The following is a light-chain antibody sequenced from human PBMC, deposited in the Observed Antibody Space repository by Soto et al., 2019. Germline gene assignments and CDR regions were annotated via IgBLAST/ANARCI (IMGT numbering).Light chain of an antibody. CDR1: SSNIGRNS. CDR2: SNY. J-gene: IGLJ3*02. CDR3: AAWDDSLNALL. Sequence: QSVLTQPPSASETPEQRVTISCSGSSSNIGRNSVNWYQHLPGTAPKLLIYSNYQRPSGVPDRFSGSKSGTSASLAISGLQSEDEADYYCAAWDDSLNALLFGGGTKSPS. V-gene: IGLV1-44*01.